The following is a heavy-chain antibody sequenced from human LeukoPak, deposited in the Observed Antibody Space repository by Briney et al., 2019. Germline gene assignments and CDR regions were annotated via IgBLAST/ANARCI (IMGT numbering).Heavy chain of an antibody. J-gene: IGHJ4*02. Sequence: GGSLRLSCAASGFTFSSYSMNWVRQAPGKGLEWVSYISSSSTIYYADSVKDRFTISRDNAKNSLYLQMNSLRAEDTAVYYCARVVCTNGVCYDFDYWGQGTLVTVSS. CDR3: ARVVCTNGVCYDFDY. CDR1: GFTFSSYS. D-gene: IGHD2-8*01. CDR2: ISSSSTI. V-gene: IGHV3-48*01.